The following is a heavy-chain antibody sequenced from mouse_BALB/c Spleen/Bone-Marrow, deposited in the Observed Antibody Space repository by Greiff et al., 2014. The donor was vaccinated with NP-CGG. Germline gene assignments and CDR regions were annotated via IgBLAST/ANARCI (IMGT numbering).Heavy chain of an antibody. V-gene: IGHV5-17*02. D-gene: IGHD1-2*01. J-gene: IGHJ4*01. CDR1: GFTFSSFG. CDR3: ARKDYFGYAAMDY. CDR2: ISGGSSII. Sequence: DVQLQESGGGLVQPGGSRKLSCAASGFTFSSFGMHWVRQAPEKGLEWVAYISGGSSIIYYADTVKGRFTISRDNPKNTLFLQMTSPRSEDTAIYYCARKDYFGYAAMDYWGQGTSVTVSS.